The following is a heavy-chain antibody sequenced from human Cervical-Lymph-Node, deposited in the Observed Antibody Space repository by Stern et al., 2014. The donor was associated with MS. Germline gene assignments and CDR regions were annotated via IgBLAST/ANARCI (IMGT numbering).Heavy chain of an antibody. J-gene: IGHJ4*02. Sequence: QLQLQESGPGLVKPSETLSLTCAVSGGSISSRYWGWIRQPPGKGLEWIGLISHSGDTKYNPSLKSRVTISLDTSKKQFSLKVTSVTAADTAVYYCARLSTAVDFWGQGTLVTVSS. CDR2: ISHSGDT. CDR1: GGSISSRY. V-gene: IGHV4-59*08. CDR3: ARLSTAVDF.